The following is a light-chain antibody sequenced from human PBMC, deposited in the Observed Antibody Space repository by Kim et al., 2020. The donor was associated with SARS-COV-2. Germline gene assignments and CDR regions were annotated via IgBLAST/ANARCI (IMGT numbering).Light chain of an antibody. Sequence: VSRRHRASLSRRASRSVHSNLAWYQQKPGQAPMLLIYGASTRATGIPARFSGSGSGTDFTLTISSLQSEEFAVYYFHQYNDWPPYTFGQGTKLEI. CDR2: GAS. CDR1: RSVHSN. CDR3: HQYNDWPPYT. J-gene: IGKJ2*01. V-gene: IGKV3-15*01.